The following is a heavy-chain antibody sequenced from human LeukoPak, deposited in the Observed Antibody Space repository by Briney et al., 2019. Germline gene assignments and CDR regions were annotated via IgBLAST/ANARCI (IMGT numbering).Heavy chain of an antibody. D-gene: IGHD3-10*01. J-gene: IGHJ4*02. CDR2: IRYDGSNK. CDR3: AKDPMVRGVIGRYFDY. CDR1: GFTFSSYG. Sequence: GGSLRLSCAASGFTFSSYGMHWVRQAPGKGLERVAFIRYDGSNKYYADSVKGRFTISRDNSKNTLYLQMNSLRAEDTAVYYCAKDPMVRGVIGRYFDYWGQGTLVTVSS. V-gene: IGHV3-30*02.